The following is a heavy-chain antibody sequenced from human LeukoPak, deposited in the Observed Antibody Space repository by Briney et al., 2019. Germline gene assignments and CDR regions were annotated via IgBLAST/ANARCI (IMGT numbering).Heavy chain of an antibody. CDR3: ARALEWLQKPYYFDY. D-gene: IGHD5-24*01. Sequence: GESLKISCKGSGYSFTSYWIGWVRQLPGKGLEWMGIIYPGDSHIRYSPSFQGQVTISADKSISTPYLQWSSLKASDTAMYYCARALEWLQKPYYFDYWGQGTLVTVSS. CDR1: GYSFTSYW. V-gene: IGHV5-51*01. J-gene: IGHJ4*02. CDR2: IYPGDSHI.